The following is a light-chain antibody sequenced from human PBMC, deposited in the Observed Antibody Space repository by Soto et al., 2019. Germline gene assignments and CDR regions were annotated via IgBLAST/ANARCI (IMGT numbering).Light chain of an antibody. J-gene: IGLJ2*01. CDR3: CSYAGDNTFI. CDR1: SSDVGGYNY. V-gene: IGLV2-23*03. Sequence: QSALTQPPSASGSPGQSVTISCTGTSSDVGGYNYVSWYQQHPGKAPKLIIYEGSKRPSGVSNRFSGSKSGNTASLTISGLQAEDEADYYCCSYAGDNTFIFGGGTKLTVL. CDR2: EGS.